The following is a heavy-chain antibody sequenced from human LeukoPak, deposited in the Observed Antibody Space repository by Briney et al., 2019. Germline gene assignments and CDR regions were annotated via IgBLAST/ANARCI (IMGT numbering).Heavy chain of an antibody. Sequence: GESLKISCKGSGYSFTSYWIGWVRQMPGKGLEWMGIIYPGDSDTRYSPSFQGQVTISADKSISTAYLQWSSLTASDTAMYYCARRSGWEAKTMVRGVLYWFDPWGQGTLVTVSS. CDR1: GYSFTSYW. J-gene: IGHJ5*02. D-gene: IGHD3-10*01. CDR3: ARRSGWEAKTMVRGVLYWFDP. CDR2: IYPGDSDT. V-gene: IGHV5-51*01.